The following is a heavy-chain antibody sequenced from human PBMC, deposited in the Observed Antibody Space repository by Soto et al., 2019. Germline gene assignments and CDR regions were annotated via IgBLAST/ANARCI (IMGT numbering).Heavy chain of an antibody. V-gene: IGHV3-7*01. J-gene: IGHJ6*02. CDR3: TRTINFGLPGNGMDV. CDR1: GLTFDIYW. Sequence: GGSLRLSCAASGLTFDIYWMSWVRQAPGKGLEWVATIKFDASEKKYVDSVKGRFTMSRDNAKNSLFLQMSSLRAEDTAIYYCTRTINFGLPGNGMDVWGQGTKVSVSS. CDR2: IKFDASEK. D-gene: IGHD3-16*01.